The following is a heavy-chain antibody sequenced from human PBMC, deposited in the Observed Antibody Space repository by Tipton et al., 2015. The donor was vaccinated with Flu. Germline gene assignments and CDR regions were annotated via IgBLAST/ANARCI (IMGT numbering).Heavy chain of an antibody. CDR3: ARRDYSNYVSEPKNWFDT. V-gene: IGHV4-38-2*01. J-gene: IGHJ5*02. CDR1: GDSISSDYY. CDR2: ASRTGSS. D-gene: IGHD4-11*01. Sequence: TLSLTCAVSGDSISSDYYWAWIRQFPGRRLEWIGTASRTGSSNYNPSLKSRVTISIDTSKNQFSLKMRSVTAADMAVYYCARRDYSNYVSEPKNWFDTWGQGTLVTVSS.